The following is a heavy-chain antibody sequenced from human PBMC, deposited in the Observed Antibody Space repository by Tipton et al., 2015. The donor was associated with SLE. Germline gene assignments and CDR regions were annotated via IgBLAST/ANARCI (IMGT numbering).Heavy chain of an antibody. CDR3: ARSGVGWWYFDL. CDR2: IYSGGST. CDR1: GFTVSSNY. Sequence: SLRLSCAASGFTVSSNYMSWVRQAPGKGLEWVSVIYSGGSTYYADSVKGRFTISRHNSKNTLYLQMNSVRAEDTAVYYCARSGVGWWYFDLGGRGPLVTFPS. D-gene: IGHD1-14*01. J-gene: IGHJ2*01. V-gene: IGHV3-53*04.